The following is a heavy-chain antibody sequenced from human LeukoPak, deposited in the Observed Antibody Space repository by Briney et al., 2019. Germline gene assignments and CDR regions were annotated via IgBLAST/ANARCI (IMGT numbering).Heavy chain of an antibody. CDR1: GFTFDDYT. CDR2: ISWDGGST. D-gene: IGHD6-13*01. J-gene: IGHJ6*03. V-gene: IGHV3-43*01. Sequence: GGSLRLSCAASGFTFDDYTMHWVRQAPGKGLEWVSLISWDGGSTYYADSVKGRFTISRDNSKNSLYLQMNSLRTEDTALYYCAKGIIAGPYYYYMDVWGKGTTVTVSS. CDR3: AKGIIAGPYYYYMDV.